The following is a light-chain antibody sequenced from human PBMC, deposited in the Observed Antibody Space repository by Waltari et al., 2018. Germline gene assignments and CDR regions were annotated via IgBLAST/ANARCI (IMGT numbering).Light chain of an antibody. Sequence: DIVMTQSPDSLAVSLGERATINCKSSQSVLYSSNNKNYLAWYQQKQGQPPKLLIYWASTRESGVPDRFSGSGSGTDFTLTISSLQAEDVAVYYCQQYYSTPGWTFGQGTKVEIK. V-gene: IGKV4-1*01. CDR3: QQYYSTPGWT. J-gene: IGKJ1*01. CDR2: WAS. CDR1: QSVLYSSNNKNY.